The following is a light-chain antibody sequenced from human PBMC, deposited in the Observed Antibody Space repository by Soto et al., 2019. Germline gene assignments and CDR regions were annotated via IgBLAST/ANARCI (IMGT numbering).Light chain of an antibody. CDR3: QQHGQWPIT. CDR2: DAS. Sequence: EVVLTQSPATLSLSPGERATLSCRASQSVSGYLVWYQQKPGQAPRLLMYDASNRATGVPARFSGSGSGTEFTLTISSLQPEDFATYYCQQHGQWPITFGQGTRLEI. J-gene: IGKJ5*01. CDR1: QSVSGY. V-gene: IGKV3-11*01.